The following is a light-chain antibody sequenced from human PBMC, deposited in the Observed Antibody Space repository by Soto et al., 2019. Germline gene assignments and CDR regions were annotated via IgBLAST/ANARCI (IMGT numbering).Light chain of an antibody. J-gene: IGKJ4*01. Sequence: EIVLTQSPGTLSLSPGERATLSCRASESVSSSFLAWYQQKPGQAPRLLLHGASSRATVIPDRFSGSGSGTDFTLTISRLELEDVAVYYCKQYGSSPLTFGGGNKVEIK. CDR1: ESVSSSF. CDR3: KQYGSSPLT. V-gene: IGKV3-20*01. CDR2: GAS.